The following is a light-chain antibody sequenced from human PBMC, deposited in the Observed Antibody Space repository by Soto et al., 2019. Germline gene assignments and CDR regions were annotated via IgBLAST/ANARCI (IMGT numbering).Light chain of an antibody. CDR3: QQYGSSPWT. CDR1: QSVTRNY. CDR2: GAS. V-gene: IGKV3-20*01. J-gene: IGKJ1*01. Sequence: EIVLTQSPGTLSLSPGERATLSCRASQSVTRNYLAWHQQKPGQAPRLLMYGASTRATGIADRFSGSGSGTDFTLTISRLEPEDFAVYYCQQYGSSPWTFAQGTKVDIK.